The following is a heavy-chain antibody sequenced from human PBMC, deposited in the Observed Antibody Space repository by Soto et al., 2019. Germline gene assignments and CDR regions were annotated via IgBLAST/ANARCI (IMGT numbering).Heavy chain of an antibody. V-gene: IGHV1-2*02. D-gene: IGHD5-18*01. CDR2: IDPNSGAT. CDR3: ARGYGSSPNMELRFGMDV. Sequence: QVYLVQSGAEVRRPGASVKVSCTAFGYILTGYSLHWVRQAPGQGLEWMGWIDPNSGATNSAERFHGRASMNRDTSISADYLELSSLRSDDTAVYYCARGYGSSPNMELRFGMDVWGQGTTISVSS. CDR1: GYILTGYS. J-gene: IGHJ6*02.